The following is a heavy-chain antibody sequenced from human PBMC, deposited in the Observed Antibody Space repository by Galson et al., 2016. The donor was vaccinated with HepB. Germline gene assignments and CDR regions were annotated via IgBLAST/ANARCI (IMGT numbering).Heavy chain of an antibody. D-gene: IGHD1/OR15-1a*01. Sequence: SVKVSCKASGFTFSASVVHWVRQARGQPLGWIGWIVVGSGNTQYAQQFQERVIISRDMTTSTASLELSSLRHEDTAVYYCAAGTRMANTAFDVWGQGTMVTV. CDR2: IVVGSGNT. J-gene: IGHJ3*01. CDR3: AAGTRMANTAFDV. CDR1: GFTFSASV. V-gene: IGHV1-58*01.